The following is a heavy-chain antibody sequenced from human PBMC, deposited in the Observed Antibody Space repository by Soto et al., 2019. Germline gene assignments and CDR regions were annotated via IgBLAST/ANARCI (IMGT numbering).Heavy chain of an antibody. J-gene: IGHJ6*03. CDR1: GGSISSYY. D-gene: IGHD2-2*01. CDR3: ARHGHCSSTSCYSPYYYYDMDV. V-gene: IGHV4-59*08. CDR2: IYYSGST. Sequence: SETLSLTCTVSGGSISSYYWSWIRQPPGKGLEWIGYIYYSGSTNYNPSLKSRVTISVDTSKNQFSLKLSSVTAADTAVYYCARHGHCSSTSCYSPYYYYDMDVWGKGTTVTVSS.